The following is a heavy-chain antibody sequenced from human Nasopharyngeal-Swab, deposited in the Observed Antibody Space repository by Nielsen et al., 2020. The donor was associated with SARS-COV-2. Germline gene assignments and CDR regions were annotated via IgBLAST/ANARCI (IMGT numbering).Heavy chain of an antibody. D-gene: IGHD6-13*01. CDR3: AKDRGSSVYYYGMDV. J-gene: IGHJ6*02. CDR2: ISYDGSNK. Sequence: WIRQPPGKGLEWVAVISYDGSNKYYADSVKGRFTISRDNSKNTLYLQMNSLRAEDTAVYYCAKDRGSSVYYYGMDVWGQGTTVTVSS. V-gene: IGHV3-30*18.